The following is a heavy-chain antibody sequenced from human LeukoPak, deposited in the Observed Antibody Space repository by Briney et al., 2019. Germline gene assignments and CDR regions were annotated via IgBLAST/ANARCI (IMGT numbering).Heavy chain of an antibody. V-gene: IGHV3-7*04. D-gene: IGHD2-21*02. CDR3: ARELLRGAFYAY. Sequence: GGSLRLSCAASGFTFSSYWMSWVRQAPGKGLELVANIKQDGSEKFYLDSVRGRFTISRDNAKNSLYLQMNSLRPEDTAVYYCARELLRGAFYAYWGQGTLVTVSS. CDR2: IKQDGSEK. CDR1: GFTFSSYW. J-gene: IGHJ4*02.